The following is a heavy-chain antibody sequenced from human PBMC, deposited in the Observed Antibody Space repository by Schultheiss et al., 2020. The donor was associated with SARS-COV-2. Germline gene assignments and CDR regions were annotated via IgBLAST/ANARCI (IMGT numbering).Heavy chain of an antibody. J-gene: IGHJ6*02. Sequence: GESLKISCAASGFTFSSYAMHWVRQAPGQGLEWMGWINPNSGGTNYAQKFQGRVTMTRDTSISTAYMEPSRLRSDDTAVYYCASSIGYCSGGSCYATYYYYGMDVWGQGTMVTVSS. CDR2: INPNSGGT. CDR1: GFTFSSYA. V-gene: IGHV1-2*02. D-gene: IGHD2-15*01. CDR3: ASSIGYCSGGSCYATYYYYGMDV.